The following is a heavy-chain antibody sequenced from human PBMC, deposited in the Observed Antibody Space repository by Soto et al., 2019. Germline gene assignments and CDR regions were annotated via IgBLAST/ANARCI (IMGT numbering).Heavy chain of an antibody. J-gene: IGHJ6*02. CDR1: GGSSSGYY. D-gene: IGHD3-3*01. Sequence: PSEPLSLTCAVYGGSSSGYYWNRIRQPPGKGLEWFGEINHSGSTNYNPSLKSRVTISVDTSKNQFSLKLSSVTAADTAVYYCARGSPYYDFWSGYYQRPYYYYGMDVWGQGTTVS. CDR2: INHSGST. V-gene: IGHV4-34*01. CDR3: ARGSPYYDFWSGYYQRPYYYYGMDV.